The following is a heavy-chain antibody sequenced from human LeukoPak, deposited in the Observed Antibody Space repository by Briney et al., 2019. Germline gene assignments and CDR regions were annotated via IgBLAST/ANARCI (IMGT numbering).Heavy chain of an antibody. J-gene: IGHJ4*02. CDR2: INHSGST. CDR3: ASPPYCGGDCYPL. CDR1: GGSFSGYY. D-gene: IGHD2-21*02. V-gene: IGHV4-34*01. Sequence: PSETLSLTCAVYGGSFSGYYWSWIRQPPGKGLEWIGEINHSGSTNYNPSLKSRVTISVDTSKNQFSLKLSSVTAADTAVYYCASPPYCGGDCYPLWGQGTLVTVSS.